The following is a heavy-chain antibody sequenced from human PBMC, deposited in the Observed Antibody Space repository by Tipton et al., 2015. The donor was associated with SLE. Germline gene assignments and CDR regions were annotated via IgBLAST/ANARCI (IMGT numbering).Heavy chain of an antibody. Sequence: QVQLVQSGPEVRKSGSSVKVSCKASGGTFSSYVISWVRQAPGQGLEWMGGIVPIFGTANYAQKFQGRVTITADESTSTAYMELSSLRSEDTAVYYCARAVWGTTGWFDPWGQGTLVTVSS. J-gene: IGHJ5*02. CDR3: ARAVWGTTGWFDP. CDR1: GGTFSSYV. D-gene: IGHD1-7*01. CDR2: IVPIFGTA. V-gene: IGHV1-69*01.